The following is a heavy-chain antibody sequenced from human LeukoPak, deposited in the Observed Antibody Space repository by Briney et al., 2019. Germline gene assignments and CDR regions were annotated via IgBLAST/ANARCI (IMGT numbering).Heavy chain of an antibody. V-gene: IGHV1-2*02. CDR1: GYTFTHYY. Sequence: GASVTVSRKASGYTFTHYYMHWVRQAPGQGLEWMGWINPKSGDTGYAPQLQGRVTMTRNTSISTAYLELSSLRSDDTAVYYGTRGRILYDSSDLSHKGGYYWGQGTRVTVSS. J-gene: IGHJ4*02. CDR3: TRGRILYDSSDLSHKGGYY. CDR2: INPKSGDT. D-gene: IGHD3-22*01.